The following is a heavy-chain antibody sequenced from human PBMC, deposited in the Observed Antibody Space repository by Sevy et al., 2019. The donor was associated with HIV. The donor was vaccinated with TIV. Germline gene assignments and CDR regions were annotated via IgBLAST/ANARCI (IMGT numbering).Heavy chain of an antibody. Sequence: GGSLRLSCAASGFTLSSYDMHWVRQSTGKGLEWVSAIGTVGNTFYADSVRGRFIISRENAKSSLYLQMNSLRAGDTAVYYCARVTWNDRAIDFWGQGTLVTVSS. D-gene: IGHD1-1*01. CDR3: ARVTWNDRAIDF. V-gene: IGHV3-13*01. CDR2: IGTVGNT. CDR1: GFTLSSYD. J-gene: IGHJ4*02.